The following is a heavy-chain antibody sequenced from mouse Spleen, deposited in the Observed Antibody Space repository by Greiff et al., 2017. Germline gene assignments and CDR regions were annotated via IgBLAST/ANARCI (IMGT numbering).Heavy chain of an antibody. D-gene: IGHD1-1*01. CDR2: ISGGGGNT. V-gene: IGHV5-9*01. CDR3: ATITTVKGDYFDY. Sequence: EVHLVESGGGLVKPGGSLKLSCAASGFTFSSYTMSWVRQTPEKRLEWVATISGGGGNTYYPDSVKGRFTISRDNAKNTLYLQMSSLRSEDTALYYCATITTVKGDYFDYWGQGTTLTVSS. J-gene: IGHJ2*01. CDR1: GFTFSSYT.